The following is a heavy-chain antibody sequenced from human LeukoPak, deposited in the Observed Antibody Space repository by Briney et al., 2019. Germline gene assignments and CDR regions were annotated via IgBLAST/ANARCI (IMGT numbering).Heavy chain of an antibody. V-gene: IGHV3-23*01. CDR1: GFTFSSYA. J-gene: IGHJ1*01. CDR2: VSDSGHTT. CDR3: AKDWSPRWLVLRDDSEYFHH. Sequence: GGSLRLSCAASGFTFSSYALSWVRQAPGKGMEWVSTVSDSGHTTYYADSVKGRFTISRDNSKSTVYLQMSSLRVEDTAVYTCAKDWSPRWLVLRDDSEYFHHWGQGTLVTVSS. D-gene: IGHD6-19*01.